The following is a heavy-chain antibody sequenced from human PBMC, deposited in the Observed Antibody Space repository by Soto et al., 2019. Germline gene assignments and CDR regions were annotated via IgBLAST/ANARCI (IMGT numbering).Heavy chain of an antibody. CDR3: ARGGISMAWNYYYYGMDV. J-gene: IGHJ6*02. D-gene: IGHD2-8*01. CDR1: GASVSGQY. Sequence: QVQLHQRGAGLLKPSETLSLTCAVSGASVSGQYWSWIRQPPGKGLEWVGEIIPTGSTIYNPSLKSRLSFSLDTSKNHFSLNLTSVSVADTAVYYCARGGISMAWNYYYYGMDVWGQGTTVTVSS. V-gene: IGHV4-34*01. CDR2: IIPTGST.